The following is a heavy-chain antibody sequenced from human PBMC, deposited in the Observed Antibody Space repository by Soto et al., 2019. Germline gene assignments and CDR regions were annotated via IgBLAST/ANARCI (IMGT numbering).Heavy chain of an antibody. CDR1: VDAITTNGYY. J-gene: IGHJ4*02. V-gene: IGHV4-39*01. D-gene: IGHD2-8*01. CDR3: ARSHYTYGLLIDY. CDR2: AYLTGST. Sequence: TLCLTFSVSVDAITTNGYYWGWIRQPPGKGLQWIGNAYLTGSTFSHPALTSRVFISVDTSKNEFSLRLTSVTAADTAVYYCARSHYTYGLLIDYWGPGTLVTVSS.